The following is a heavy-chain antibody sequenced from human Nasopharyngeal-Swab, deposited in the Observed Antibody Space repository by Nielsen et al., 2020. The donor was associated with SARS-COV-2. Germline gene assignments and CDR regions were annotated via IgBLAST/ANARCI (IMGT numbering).Heavy chain of an antibody. Sequence: GGSLRLSCAASGFTFSSYWMSWVRQAPGKGLEWVANIKQDGSEKYYVDSVEGRFTISRDNAKNSLYLQMNSLRAEDTAVYCCHYVRGSYGNRDAFDIWGQGTMVTVSS. CDR2: IKQDGSEK. CDR3: HYVRGSYGNRDAFDI. V-gene: IGHV3-7*01. D-gene: IGHD3-16*01. J-gene: IGHJ3*02. CDR1: GFTFSSYW.